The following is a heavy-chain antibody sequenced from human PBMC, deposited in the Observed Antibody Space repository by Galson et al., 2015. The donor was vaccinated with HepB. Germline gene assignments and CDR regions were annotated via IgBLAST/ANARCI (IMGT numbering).Heavy chain of an antibody. J-gene: IGHJ6*02. CDR2: ISAYNGNT. D-gene: IGHD2-15*01. CDR3: ARDVVAAMGGRIYGMDV. Sequence: SVKVSCKASGYIFSTFGISWVRQAPGQGLEWMGWISAYNGNTNYAQKFQGRVTMTTDTSTSTAYMELGSLTSDDTAIYYCARDVVAAMGGRIYGMDVWGQGTTVTVSS. CDR1: GYIFSTFG. V-gene: IGHV1-18*01.